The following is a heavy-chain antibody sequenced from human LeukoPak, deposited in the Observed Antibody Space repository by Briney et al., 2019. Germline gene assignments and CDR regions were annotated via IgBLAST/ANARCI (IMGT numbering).Heavy chain of an antibody. D-gene: IGHD6-13*01. CDR2: ISHSGVTT. CDR1: GFTFSGYA. J-gene: IGHJ6*02. CDR3: AKDIAKNSPYGMDV. V-gene: IGHV3-23*01. Sequence: GGSLRLSCAASGFTFSGYAMSWVRQVPGKGLEWVSTISHSGVTTYYADPVRARFTISRDNSKNTLYLQMNSLGADDTAVYYCAKDIAKNSPYGMDVWGQGTTVTVSS.